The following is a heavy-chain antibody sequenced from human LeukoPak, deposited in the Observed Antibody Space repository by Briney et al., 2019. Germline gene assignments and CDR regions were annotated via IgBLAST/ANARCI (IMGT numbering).Heavy chain of an antibody. J-gene: IGHJ4*02. CDR1: GGSFRGYY. CDR2: INHSGST. V-gene: IGHV4-34*01. CDR3: ARSPGGY. D-gene: IGHD3-22*01. Sequence: SETLSLTCAVYGGSFRGYYWSWIRQPPGKGLEWIGEINHSGSTNYNPSLKSRVTISVDTSKNQFSLKLSSVTAADTAVYYCARSPGGYWGQGTLVTVSS.